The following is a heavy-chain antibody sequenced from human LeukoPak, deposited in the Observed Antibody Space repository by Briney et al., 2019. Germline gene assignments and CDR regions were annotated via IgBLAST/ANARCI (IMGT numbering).Heavy chain of an antibody. Sequence: GGSLRLSCAASGFTFSGSAMHWVRQASGKGLEWVGRIRSKANSYATAYAASVKGRFTISRDDSKNTAYLQMNSLKTEDTAVYYCTSLGGLGGVIVSNYWGQGTLVTVSS. CDR3: TSLGGLGGVIVSNY. V-gene: IGHV3-73*01. D-gene: IGHD3-16*02. CDR2: IRSKANSYAT. CDR1: GFTFSGSA. J-gene: IGHJ4*02.